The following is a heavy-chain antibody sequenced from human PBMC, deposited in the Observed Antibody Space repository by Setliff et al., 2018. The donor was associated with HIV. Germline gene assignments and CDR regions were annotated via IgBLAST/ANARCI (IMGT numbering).Heavy chain of an antibody. D-gene: IGHD3-10*01. J-gene: IGHJ4*02. V-gene: IGHV3-7*03. Sequence: GGSMRLSCADSGFSFSSYGMSWVRQAPGKGLDWVAHIWNDGSQKYYADSVKGRFTISRDNAKNSLYLQMNSLRAEDTAVYYCARNRDYYGSGSYGYWGQGTLVTVSS. CDR3: ARNRDYYGSGSYGY. CDR1: GFSFSSYG. CDR2: IWNDGSQK.